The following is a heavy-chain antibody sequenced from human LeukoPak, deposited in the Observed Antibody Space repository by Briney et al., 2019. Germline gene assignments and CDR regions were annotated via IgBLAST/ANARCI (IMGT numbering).Heavy chain of an antibody. CDR3: ARFRPTYYYDSSGSRGDY. D-gene: IGHD3-22*01. J-gene: IGHJ4*02. CDR2: INHSGST. V-gene: IGHV4-34*01. Sequence: PSETLSLTCAVYGGSFSGYYWSWIRQPPGKGLEWIGEINHSGSTNYNPSLKSRVTISVDTSKNQFSLKLSSVTAADTAVYYCARFRPTYYYDSSGSRGDYWGQGTLVTVSS. CDR1: GGSFSGYY.